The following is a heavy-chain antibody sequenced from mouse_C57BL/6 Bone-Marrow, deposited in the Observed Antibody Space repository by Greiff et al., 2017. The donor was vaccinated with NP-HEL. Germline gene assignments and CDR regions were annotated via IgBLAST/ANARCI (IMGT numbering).Heavy chain of an antibody. V-gene: IGHV1-18*01. D-gene: IGHD2-3*01. Sequence: EVQLVESGPELVKPGASVKIPCKASGYTFTDYNMDWVKQSHGKSLEWIGDINPNNGGTIYNQKFKGKATLTVDKSSSTAYMELRSLTSEDTAVYYCARGGLRWLPAWFAYWGQGTLVTVSA. J-gene: IGHJ3*01. CDR2: INPNNGGT. CDR1: GYTFTDYN. CDR3: ARGGLRWLPAWFAY.